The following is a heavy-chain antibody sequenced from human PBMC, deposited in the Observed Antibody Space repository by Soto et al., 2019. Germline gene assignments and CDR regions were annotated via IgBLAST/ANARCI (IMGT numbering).Heavy chain of an antibody. V-gene: IGHV3-7*01. J-gene: IGHJ6*03. D-gene: IGHD3-3*01. Sequence: EVQLVESGGGLVQPGGSLRLSCAASGFTFSSYWMSWVRQAPGKGLEWVANIKQDGSEEYYVDSVKGRFTISRDNAKNSLYLQMNSLRAEDTAVYYCARVGYYDFWSGYYKVYYYYMDVWGKGTTVTVSS. CDR3: ARVGYYDFWSGYYKVYYYYMDV. CDR1: GFTFSSYW. CDR2: IKQDGSEE.